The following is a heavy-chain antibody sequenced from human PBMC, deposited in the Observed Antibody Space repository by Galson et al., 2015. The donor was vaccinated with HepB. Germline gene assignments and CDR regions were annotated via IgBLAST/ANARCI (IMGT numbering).Heavy chain of an antibody. CDR1: GDSVSSNGAA. V-gene: IGHV6-1*01. CDR3: AREEAGTYCFDN. Sequence: CAISGDSVSSNGAAWNWIRQSPSRGLEWLGRTHYRSMWYTDYAPSVKSRITVNPYTSTNQFSLEVTSVTPDDTAVYFCAREEAGTYCFDNWGQGTLVTVSS. J-gene: IGHJ4*02. CDR2: THYRSMWYT. D-gene: IGHD6-19*01.